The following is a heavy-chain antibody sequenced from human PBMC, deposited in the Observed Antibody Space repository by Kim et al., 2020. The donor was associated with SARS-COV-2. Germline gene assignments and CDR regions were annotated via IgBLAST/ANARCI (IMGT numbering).Heavy chain of an antibody. V-gene: IGHV3-23*01. CDR3: ARDLVYDFWSGWGY. CDR1: GFSFRTYA. Sequence: GGSLRLSCTGSGFSFRTYAMSWVRQAPGKGLDWVATIDSNGESTYYADSVKGRLTISRDNSKDTLYLQMSSLRVDDTAVYYCARDLVYDFWSGWGYWGQGTLITVSS. D-gene: IGHD3-3*01. J-gene: IGHJ1*01. CDR2: IDSNGEST.